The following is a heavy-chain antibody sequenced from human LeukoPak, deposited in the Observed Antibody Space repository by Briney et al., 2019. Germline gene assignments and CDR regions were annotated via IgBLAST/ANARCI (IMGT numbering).Heavy chain of an antibody. Sequence: PGGSLRLSCAASGXTFSTYVMHWVRQAPGKGLEWVAVISYDGRNKHYADSVKGRFTISRDNSNHTLSLQMNSLRAEDTAVYHCTRDHHYDTSGYYYQTFDIWGQGTMVTVSS. V-gene: IGHV3-30-3*01. D-gene: IGHD3-22*01. J-gene: IGHJ3*02. CDR3: TRDHHYDTSGYYYQTFDI. CDR1: GXTFSTYV. CDR2: ISYDGRNK.